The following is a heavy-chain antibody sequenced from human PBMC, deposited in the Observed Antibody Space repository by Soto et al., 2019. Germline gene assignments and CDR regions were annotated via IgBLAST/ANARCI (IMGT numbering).Heavy chain of an antibody. CDR1: GYSFTSYW. CDR2: IYPGDSDT. D-gene: IGHD6-13*01. V-gene: IGHV5-51*01. J-gene: IGHJ6*02. Sequence: PGESLKISCKGSGYSFTSYWIGWVRQMPGKGLGWMGIIYPGDSDTRYSPSFQGQVTISADKSISTAYLQWSSLKASDTAMYYCARCYSWYRPSYGMDVWGQGTTVTVSS. CDR3: ARCYSWYRPSYGMDV.